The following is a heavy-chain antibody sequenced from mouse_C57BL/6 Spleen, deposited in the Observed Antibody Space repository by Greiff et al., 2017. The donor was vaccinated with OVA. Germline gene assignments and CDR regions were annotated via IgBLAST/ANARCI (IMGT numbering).Heavy chain of an antibody. Sequence: EVKLMESEGGLVQPGSSMKLSCTASGFTFSDYYMAWVRQVPEKGLEWVANINYDGSSTYYLDSLKSRFIISRDNAKNSLYLQMSSLKSEDTATYYCARGDYSYAMDYWGQGTSVTVSS. CDR2: INYDGSST. D-gene: IGHD1-1*01. V-gene: IGHV5-16*01. CDR1: GFTFSDYY. J-gene: IGHJ4*01. CDR3: ARGDYSYAMDY.